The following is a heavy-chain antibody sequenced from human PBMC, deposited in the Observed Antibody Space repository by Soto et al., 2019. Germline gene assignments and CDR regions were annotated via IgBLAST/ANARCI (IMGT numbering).Heavy chain of an antibody. CDR1: GFTFSSYA. D-gene: IGHD6-13*01. CDR3: AKDPWGQQLEPPDY. V-gene: IGHV3-23*01. J-gene: IGHJ4*02. CDR2: IRDSGDST. Sequence: GGSLRLSCAASGFTFSSYAMSWVRQAPGKGLEWVSAIRDSGDSTYYADFVRGRFTISRGNSKNTLYMQMNSLRAEDTAVYYCAKDPWGQQLEPPDYWGQGTLVTVSS.